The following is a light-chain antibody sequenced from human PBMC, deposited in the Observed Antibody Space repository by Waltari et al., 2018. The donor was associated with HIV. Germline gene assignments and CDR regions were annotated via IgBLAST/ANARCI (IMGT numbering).Light chain of an antibody. CDR2: DVN. CDR3: CSYAGTYTWV. CDR1: SSDVGGYDY. J-gene: IGLJ3*02. Sequence: QSALTQPRSVSGSPGQSVTISCTGTSSDVGGYDYVSWYQQHPGKAPKRMIYDVNNRPSGVPDRFSGSKSGNSASLSISGLQADDEADYFCCSYAGTYTWVFGGGTKLTVL. V-gene: IGLV2-11*01.